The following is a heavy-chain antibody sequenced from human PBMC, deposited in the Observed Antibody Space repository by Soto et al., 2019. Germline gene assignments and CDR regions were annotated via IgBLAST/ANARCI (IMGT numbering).Heavy chain of an antibody. Sequence: EVQLLESGGGLVQPGGSLRLSCAASGFSFSSYAMVWVRQAPGNVLECVSGISARGGGLYFADSVKGRFTISGDNSKNVVSLEMNSLRADDAATYFCATGSIEYSAAVDNWGQGTLVVVSS. CDR3: ATGSIEYSAAVDN. CDR2: ISARGGGL. V-gene: IGHV3-23*01. D-gene: IGHD5-12*01. J-gene: IGHJ4*02. CDR1: GFSFSSYA.